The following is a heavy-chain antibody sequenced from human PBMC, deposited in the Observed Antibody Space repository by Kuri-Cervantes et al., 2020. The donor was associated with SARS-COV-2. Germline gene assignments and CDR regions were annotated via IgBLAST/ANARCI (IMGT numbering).Heavy chain of an antibody. CDR2: IYYTGNT. Sequence: SETLSLTCTVSGGAISSGGYYWSWIRQHPGKVLEWIWYIYYTGNTYYNPSLKSRVTISVDTSKNQFSLRLRFVTAADTAVYYCARVGYQLLLGIDYWGQGTLVTVSS. CDR1: GGAISSGGYY. V-gene: IGHV4-31*03. D-gene: IGHD2-2*01. J-gene: IGHJ4*02. CDR3: ARVGYQLLLGIDY.